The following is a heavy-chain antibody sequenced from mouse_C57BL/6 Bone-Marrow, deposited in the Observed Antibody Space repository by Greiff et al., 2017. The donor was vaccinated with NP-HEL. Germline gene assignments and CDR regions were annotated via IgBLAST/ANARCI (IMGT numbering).Heavy chain of an antibody. V-gene: IGHV3-6*01. CDR2: ISYDGSN. CDR1: GYSITSGYY. Sequence: EVKLMESGPGLVKPSQSLSLTCSVTGYSITSGYYWNWIRQFPGNKLEWMGYISYDGSNNYNPSLKNRISITRDTSKNQFFLKLNSVTTEDTATYYCARLITTRYFDVWGTGTTVTVSS. J-gene: IGHJ1*03. CDR3: ARLITTRYFDV. D-gene: IGHD1-1*01.